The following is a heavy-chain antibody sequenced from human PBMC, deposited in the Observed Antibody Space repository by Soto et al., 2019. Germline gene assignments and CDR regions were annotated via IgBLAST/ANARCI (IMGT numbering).Heavy chain of an antibody. D-gene: IGHD3-10*01. J-gene: IGHJ6*02. CDR3: AKDGSPLNYGMDV. V-gene: IGHV3-30*18. Sequence: PGGSLRLSCAASGFTFSSYGMHWVRQAPGKGLEWVAVISYDGSNKYYADSVKGRFTISRDNSKNTLYLQMNSLRAEDTAVYYCAKDGSPLNYGMDVWGQGITVTVSS. CDR2: ISYDGSNK. CDR1: GFTFSSYG.